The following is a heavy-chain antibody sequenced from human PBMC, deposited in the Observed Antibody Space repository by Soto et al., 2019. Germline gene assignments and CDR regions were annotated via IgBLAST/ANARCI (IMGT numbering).Heavy chain of an antibody. CDR3: ARETGIAVAGYHYGMDV. D-gene: IGHD6-19*01. CDR1: GYTFTGYY. CDR2: INPNSGGT. Sequence: ASVKVSCKASGYTFTGYYMHWVRQAPGQGLEWMGWINPNSGGTNYAQKFQGRATMTRDTSTSTAYMELSRLRSDDTAVYYCARETGIAVAGYHYGMDVWGQGTTVTVSS. J-gene: IGHJ6*02. V-gene: IGHV1-2*02.